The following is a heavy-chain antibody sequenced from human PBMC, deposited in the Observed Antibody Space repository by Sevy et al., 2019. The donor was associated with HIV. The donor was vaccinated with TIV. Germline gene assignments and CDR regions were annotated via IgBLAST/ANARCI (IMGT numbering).Heavy chain of an antibody. Sequence: GGSLRLSCAASGFTFDDYAMHWVRQAPGKGLEWVYLISWDGGSTYYADSVKGRFTISRDNSKNSLYLQMNSPRAEDTALYYCAKAHRTVANYFDYWGQGTLVTVSS. D-gene: IGHD5-12*01. V-gene: IGHV3-43D*04. J-gene: IGHJ4*02. CDR3: AKAHRTVANYFDY. CDR1: GFTFDDYA. CDR2: ISWDGGST.